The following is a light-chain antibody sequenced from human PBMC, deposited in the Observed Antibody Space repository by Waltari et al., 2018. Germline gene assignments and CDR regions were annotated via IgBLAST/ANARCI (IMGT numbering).Light chain of an antibody. Sequence: EIVLTQSPAILSVSPGEGATLSCRASQSVRDNLAWYQHKPGQAPRLPIFGASTRATGFPARFSGSGSGTEFTLTITSLQSEDSAVYFCQQYNGQPLTFGGGTKVEIK. CDR1: QSVRDN. CDR3: QQYNGQPLT. J-gene: IGKJ4*01. CDR2: GAS. V-gene: IGKV3-15*01.